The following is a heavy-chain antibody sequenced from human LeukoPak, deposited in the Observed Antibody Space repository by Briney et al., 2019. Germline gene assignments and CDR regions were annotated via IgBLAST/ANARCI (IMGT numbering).Heavy chain of an antibody. CDR3: AKSGY. CDR1: DFNVSSNY. Sequence: PGGSLRLSCVASDFNVSSNYMTWVRQAPGKGLEWVSIIYGGGNTYYADSVKGRFTISRDTSKNTLYLQMNSLRAGDTAVYYCAKSGYWGQGALVTVSS. CDR2: IYGGGNT. J-gene: IGHJ4*02. V-gene: IGHV3-53*01.